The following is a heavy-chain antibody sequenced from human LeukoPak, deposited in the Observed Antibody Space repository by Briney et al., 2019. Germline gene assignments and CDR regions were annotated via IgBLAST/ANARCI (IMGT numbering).Heavy chain of an antibody. J-gene: IGHJ4*02. Sequence: SETLSLTCTVSGGSISSGGYYWGWIRQPPGKGLEWIGSIYYSGSTYYNPSLKSRVTISVDTSKNQFSLKLSSVTAADTAVYYCARHYYGSGSYTDYWGQGTLVTVSS. D-gene: IGHD3-10*01. CDR3: ARHYYGSGSYTDY. V-gene: IGHV4-39*01. CDR2: IYYSGST. CDR1: GGSISSGGYY.